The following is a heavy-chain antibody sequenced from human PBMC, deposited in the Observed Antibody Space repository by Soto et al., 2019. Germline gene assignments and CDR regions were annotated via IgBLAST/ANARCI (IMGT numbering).Heavy chain of an antibody. CDR2: FDPEDGET. CDR3: ATDVYYDILTGLDY. J-gene: IGHJ4*02. Sequence: ASVKVSCKVSGYTLTELSMHWVRQAPGKGLEWMGGFDPEDGETIYAQKFQGRVTMTEDTSTDTAYMELSSLRSEDTAVYYCATDVYYDILTGLDYWGQGTLVTVSS. V-gene: IGHV1-24*01. D-gene: IGHD3-9*01. CDR1: GYTLTELS.